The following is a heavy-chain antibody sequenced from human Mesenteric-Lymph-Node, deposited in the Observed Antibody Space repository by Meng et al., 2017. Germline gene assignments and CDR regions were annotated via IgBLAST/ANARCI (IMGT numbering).Heavy chain of an antibody. J-gene: IGHJ3*02. CDR1: GFTFSSYW. CDR2: IDKDGTTT. CDR3: AREGDYYGSSGYYLAAFDI. D-gene: IGHD3-22*01. Sequence: GGSLRLSCAASGFTFSSYWMHWVRQVPGKGLVWVSRIDKDGTTTTYADSVKGRFTISRDNAKNSLYLQMNTLRAEDTAVYYCAREGDYYGSSGYYLAAFDIWGQGTMVTVSS. V-gene: IGHV3-74*01.